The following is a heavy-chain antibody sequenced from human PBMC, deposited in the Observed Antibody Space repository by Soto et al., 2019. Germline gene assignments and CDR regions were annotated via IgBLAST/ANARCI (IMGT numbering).Heavy chain of an antibody. D-gene: IGHD6-19*01. V-gene: IGHV4-34*01. Sequence: PSLTLPVPCAVDGGNIIGHCWRRIRKTTGKGLEWIGEINHSGSTNYNPSLKSRVTISVDTSKNQFSLKLSSVTAADTAVYYCARGLAVAGENYYYGMDVWGQGTTVTVSS. J-gene: IGHJ6*02. CDR1: GGNIIGHC. CDR3: ARGLAVAGENYYYGMDV. CDR2: INHSGST.